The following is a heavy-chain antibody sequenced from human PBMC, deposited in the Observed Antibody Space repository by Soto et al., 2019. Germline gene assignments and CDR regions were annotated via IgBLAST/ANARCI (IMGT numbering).Heavy chain of an antibody. CDR3: ASRSTIVVAGPYYYGMDV. J-gene: IGHJ6*02. CDR1: GGTFSSYT. V-gene: IGHV1-69*02. CDR2: IIPILGIA. Sequence: QVQLVQSGAAVKKPGSSVKVSCKASGGTFSSYTISWVRQAPGQGLEWMGRIIPILGIANYAQKFQGRVTITADKSTSKAYMELSSLRSEDTAVYYCASRSTIVVAGPYYYGMDVWGQGTTVTVSS. D-gene: IGHD6-19*01.